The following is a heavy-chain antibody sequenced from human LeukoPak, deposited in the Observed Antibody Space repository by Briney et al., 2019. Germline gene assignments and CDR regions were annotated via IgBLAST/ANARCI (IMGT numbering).Heavy chain of an antibody. CDR2: IYDSGST. Sequence: PSETLSLTCTVSGGSIRSSYYYWGWIRQPPGKGLAWIGSIYDSGSTYYHPSPTSRVTLSVDTSKNECACERSSVTAAATAGYYCARGRGGLQEADYGGNSGGFDYWGQGTRVTVSS. CDR1: GGSIRSSYYY. D-gene: IGHD4-23*01. V-gene: IGHV4-39*06. J-gene: IGHJ4*02. CDR3: ARGRGGLQEADYGGNSGGFDY.